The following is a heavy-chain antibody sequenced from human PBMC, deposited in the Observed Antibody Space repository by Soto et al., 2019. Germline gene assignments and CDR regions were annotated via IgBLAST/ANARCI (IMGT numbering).Heavy chain of an antibody. CDR2: IKQDGSEK. D-gene: IGHD6-13*01. CDR1: GFTFSSYW. Sequence: GGSLRLSCAASGFTFSSYWMSWVRQAPGKGLEWVANIKQDGSEKYYVDSVKGRFTISRDNAKNSLYLQMNSLRAEDTAVYYCARATVPTAAALNWFDPWGQGTLVTVSS. V-gene: IGHV3-7*05. J-gene: IGHJ5*02. CDR3: ARATVPTAAALNWFDP.